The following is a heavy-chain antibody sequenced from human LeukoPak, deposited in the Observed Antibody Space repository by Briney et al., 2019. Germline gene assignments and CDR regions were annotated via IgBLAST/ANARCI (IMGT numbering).Heavy chain of an antibody. J-gene: IGHJ4*02. CDR3: ARIHRYCSGGACYVLAN. V-gene: IGHV4-59*02. CDR1: GGSVSGYY. D-gene: IGHD2-15*01. CDR2: VYYSGST. Sequence: SETLSLTCVVSGGSVSGYYWGWIRQPPGRGLEWIGYVYYSGSTNYNPAFKSRITISVDTSRNQFSLQLSPVPAADTAVYYCARIHRYCSGGACYVLANWGQGTLVAVSS.